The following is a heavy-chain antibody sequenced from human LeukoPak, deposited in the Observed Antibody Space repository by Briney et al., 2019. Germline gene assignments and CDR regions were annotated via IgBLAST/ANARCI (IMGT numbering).Heavy chain of an antibody. CDR3: ARGKRVGYYFDY. V-gene: IGHV4-31*03. Sequence: PSQTLSLTCTVSGCSISSGGYYWIWIRQHPGKGLEGIGYIYYSGSTYYNPSLKSRVTISVDTSKNQFSLKLSSVTAADTAVYYCARGKRVGYYFDYWGQGTLVTVSS. CDR1: GCSISSGGYY. D-gene: IGHD1-1*01. J-gene: IGHJ4*02. CDR2: IYYSGST.